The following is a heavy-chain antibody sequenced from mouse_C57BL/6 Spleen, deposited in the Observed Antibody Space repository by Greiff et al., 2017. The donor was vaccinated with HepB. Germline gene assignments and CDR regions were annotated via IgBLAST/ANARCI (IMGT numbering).Heavy chain of an antibody. CDR1: GFTFSSYA. CDR3: ARAHSNYYFDY. V-gene: IGHV5-4*03. J-gene: IGHJ2*01. CDR2: ISDGGSYT. Sequence: EVKLMESGGGLVKPGGSLKLSCAASGFTFSSYAMSWVRQTPEKRLEWVATISDGGSYTYYPDNVKGRFTISRDNAKNNLYLQMSHLKSEDTAMYYCARAHSNYYFDYRGQGTTLTVSS. D-gene: IGHD2-5*01.